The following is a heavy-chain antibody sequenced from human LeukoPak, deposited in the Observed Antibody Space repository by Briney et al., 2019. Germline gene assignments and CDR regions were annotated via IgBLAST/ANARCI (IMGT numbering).Heavy chain of an antibody. Sequence: ASVKVSCKASGYTFTDNYIHWVRQAPGQGLEWMGRINPKTGGTNYAQKLQGRVTMTTDTSISTAYMDLSSLRSDDTAVYICARDGPGYCSPTSCSDNWFDPWGQGALVTVSS. CDR1: GYTFTDNY. CDR2: INPKTGGT. CDR3: ARDGPGYCSPTSCSDNWFDP. V-gene: IGHV1-2*06. J-gene: IGHJ5*02. D-gene: IGHD2-2*01.